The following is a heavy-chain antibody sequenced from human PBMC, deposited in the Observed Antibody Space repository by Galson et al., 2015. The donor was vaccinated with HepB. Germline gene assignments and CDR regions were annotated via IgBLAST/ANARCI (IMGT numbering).Heavy chain of an antibody. D-gene: IGHD3-22*01. CDR2: LTGNGGTT. CDR1: GFTFSNYA. CDR3: ARERESSGYFGYFDL. J-gene: IGHJ2*01. V-gene: IGHV3-64*01. Sequence: SLRLSYAASGFTFSNYAMHWVRQAPGKGPEYVSALTGNGGTTHYANSVKGRFTISGDISRNTMYLQTDSLRPEDMAVYYCARERESSGYFGYFDLWGRGTPVIVSS.